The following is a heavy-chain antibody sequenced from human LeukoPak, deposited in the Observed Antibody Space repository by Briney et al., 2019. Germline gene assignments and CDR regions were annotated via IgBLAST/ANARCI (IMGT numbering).Heavy chain of an antibody. CDR1: GFTFSSFG. D-gene: IGHD5-18*01. V-gene: IGHV3-33*01. Sequence: QPGGSLRLSCAASGFTFSSFGMYWVRQAPGKGLEWVAVIWYDGSNDDYADSVKGRFTISRDNSENIVYLQMNNLRAEDTAVYYCAGRVTGYSSGYVYWGQGTLVTVSS. J-gene: IGHJ4*02. CDR2: IWYDGSND. CDR3: AGRVTGYSSGYVY.